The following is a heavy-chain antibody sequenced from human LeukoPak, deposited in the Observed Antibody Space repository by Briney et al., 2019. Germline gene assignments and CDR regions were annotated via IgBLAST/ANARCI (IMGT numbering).Heavy chain of an antibody. Sequence: GASLRLSCAASGFIFSNYAMYWVRQAPGKGLEWVSAISGRSDNTYYADSVKGRFTLSRDSSKNALYLQMNSLRADDTAVYYCAKWGDYDVLTGYYVSDFWGQGTLVTVSS. J-gene: IGHJ4*02. CDR3: AKWGDYDVLTGYYVSDF. CDR2: ISGRSDNT. CDR1: GFIFSNYA. D-gene: IGHD3-9*01. V-gene: IGHV3-23*01.